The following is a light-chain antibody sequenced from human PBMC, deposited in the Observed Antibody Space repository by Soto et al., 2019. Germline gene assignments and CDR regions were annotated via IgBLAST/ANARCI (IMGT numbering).Light chain of an antibody. CDR3: QHYVSPPIT. Sequence: EIVFTQSACTLSLSPGERATLSCRASQSVTSNYLAWYQQKPGQAPRLLVYGASSRATGISDRFSGSGSGTDFTLTISRLEPDDFAVYYCQHYVSPPITFGQGTRLEI. CDR2: GAS. V-gene: IGKV3-20*01. J-gene: IGKJ5*01. CDR1: QSVTSNY.